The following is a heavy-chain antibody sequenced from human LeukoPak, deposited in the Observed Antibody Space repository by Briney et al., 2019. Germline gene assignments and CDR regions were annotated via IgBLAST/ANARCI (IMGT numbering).Heavy chain of an antibody. CDR3: ARDPSVYYYYYGMDV. CDR1: GGTFSSYA. J-gene: IGHJ6*02. CDR2: IIPIFGTA. V-gene: IGHV1-69*13. Sequence: SVKVSCKASGGTFSSYAISWVRQAPGQGLEWMGGIIPIFGTANYAQKFQGRVTITADESTSTAYMELSSLRSEDTAVYYCARDPSVYYYYYGMDVWGQGTTVTVSS.